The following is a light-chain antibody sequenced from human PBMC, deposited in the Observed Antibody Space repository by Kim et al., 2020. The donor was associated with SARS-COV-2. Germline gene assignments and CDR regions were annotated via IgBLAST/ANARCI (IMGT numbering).Light chain of an antibody. J-gene: IGKJ2*01. Sequence: LSPGERATLSCRASQSVSNSFLAWYRQRPGHAPSLLIYGASTRATGIPDRFSGSGSGTDFTLTISRLEPEDFAVYYCQQYGTTPYTFGQGIKLEI. CDR1: QSVSNSF. V-gene: IGKV3-20*01. CDR2: GAS. CDR3: QQYGTTPYT.